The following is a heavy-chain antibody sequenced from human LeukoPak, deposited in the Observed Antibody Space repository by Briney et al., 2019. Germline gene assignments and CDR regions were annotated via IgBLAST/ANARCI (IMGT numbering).Heavy chain of an antibody. CDR1: GFSFDDYG. V-gene: IGHV3-20*04. J-gene: IGHJ4*02. D-gene: IGHD6-13*01. Sequence: GGSLRLSCAASGFSFDDYGMTWVRQAPGKGLEWVSGINWSGGSTGYADSVKGRFTISRDNAKNSLYLQMNSLRVEDTALYYCARGRGVGSSSWSFDYWGQGTLVTVSS. CDR3: ARGRGVGSSSWSFDY. CDR2: INWSGGST.